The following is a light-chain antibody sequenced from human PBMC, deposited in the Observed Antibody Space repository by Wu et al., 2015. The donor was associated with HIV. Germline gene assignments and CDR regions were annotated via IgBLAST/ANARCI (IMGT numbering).Light chain of an antibody. CDR2: GVS. CDR3: QQYGGSPYS. Sequence: EIVLTQSPGTLPLSPGERATLSCRASQSISVNYLAWYQQKPGRAPRLLIFGVSNRATGIPARFSGSGSGTDFTLTISRLEPEDFAVYYCQQYGGSPYSFGQGTELEV. CDR1: QSISVNY. J-gene: IGKJ2*03. V-gene: IGKV3-20*01.